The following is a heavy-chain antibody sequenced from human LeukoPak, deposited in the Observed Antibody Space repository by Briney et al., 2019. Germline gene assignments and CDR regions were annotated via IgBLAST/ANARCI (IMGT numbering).Heavy chain of an antibody. D-gene: IGHD6-13*01. CDR3: AESRLSSRVISDFDY. J-gene: IGHJ4*02. CDR2: IRYDGSNK. Sequence: GGSLRLSCAASGFTFSSYGMHWVRQAPGKGLEWVAFIRYDGSNKYYADSVKGRFTISRDNSKNTLYLQMNSLRAEDTAVYYCAESRLSSRVISDFDYWGQGTLVTVSS. V-gene: IGHV3-30*02. CDR1: GFTFSSYG.